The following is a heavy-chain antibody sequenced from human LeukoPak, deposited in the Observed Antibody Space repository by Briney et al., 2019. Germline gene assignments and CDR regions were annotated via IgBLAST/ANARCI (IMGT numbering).Heavy chain of an antibody. Sequence: PGRSLRLSCVISGFSFSNHAMHWVRQAPGKGLEWVSAITGSGSSTYYADSVKGRFTISRDNSKNTLYLQMNSLRAEDTAVYYCAKAKDYYFDSSGYYYIFDYWGQGTLVTVSS. V-gene: IGHV3-23*01. CDR2: ITGSGSST. J-gene: IGHJ4*02. CDR1: GFSFSNHA. CDR3: AKAKDYYFDSSGYYYIFDY. D-gene: IGHD3-22*01.